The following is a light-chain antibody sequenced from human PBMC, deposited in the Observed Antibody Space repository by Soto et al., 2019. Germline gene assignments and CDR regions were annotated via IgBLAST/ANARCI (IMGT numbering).Light chain of an antibody. J-gene: IGKJ4*01. CDR1: QSVSSSY. CDR3: QQYGSSPGRT. V-gene: IGKV3-20*01. Sequence: EIVLTQSPGTLSLSPGESATLSCRASQSVSSSYLAWYQQKPGQAPRLLIYGASSRATGIPDRFSGSGSGTDFTLTISRLEPEYFAVYYCQQYGSSPGRTFGGGTKVEIK. CDR2: GAS.